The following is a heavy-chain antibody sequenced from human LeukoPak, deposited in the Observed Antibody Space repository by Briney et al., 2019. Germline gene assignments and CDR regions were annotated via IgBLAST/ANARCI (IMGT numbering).Heavy chain of an antibody. CDR2: IYSGGST. J-gene: IGHJ4*02. D-gene: IGHD5-18*01. V-gene: IGHV3-53*01. CDR3: ARAMRDTAMVWSAGVTYFDY. Sequence: GGSLRLSCAASGFTVSSNYMSWVRQAPGKGLEWVSVIYSGGSTYYADSVKGRFTISRDNSKNTLYLQLNSLRAEDTAVYYCARAMRDTAMVWSAGVTYFDYWGQGTLVTVSS. CDR1: GFTVSSNY.